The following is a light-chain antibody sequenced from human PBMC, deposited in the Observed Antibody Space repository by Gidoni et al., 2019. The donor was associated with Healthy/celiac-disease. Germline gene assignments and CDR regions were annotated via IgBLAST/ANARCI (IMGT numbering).Light chain of an antibody. V-gene: IGLV2-14*01. CDR2: EVS. Sequence: QSALTQPAPLSESPGQAITISCTGTSSHVGGYNYVSWYQQHPGKAPNLMIDEVSNRPSGVSNRFAGSKSGNTACLTISGLQAEDEADYYCSSYTSSSLVVFGGGTKLTVL. J-gene: IGLJ2*01. CDR3: SSYTSSSLVV. CDR1: SSHVGGYNY.